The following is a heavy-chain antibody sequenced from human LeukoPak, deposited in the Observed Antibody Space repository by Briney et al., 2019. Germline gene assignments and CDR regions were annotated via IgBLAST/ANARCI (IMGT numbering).Heavy chain of an antibody. V-gene: IGHV2-5*01. CDR1: GFSLSTSGVG. CDR3: AREEMATIMDY. CDR2: IYWNDDK. Sequence: SGPTLVNPTQTLTLTCTFSGFSLSTSGVGVGWIRQPPGKALEWLALIYWNDDKRYSPSLKSRLTITKDTSKNQVVLTMTNIDPVNTATYYCAREEMATIMDYWGQGTLVTVSS. D-gene: IGHD5-24*01. J-gene: IGHJ4*02.